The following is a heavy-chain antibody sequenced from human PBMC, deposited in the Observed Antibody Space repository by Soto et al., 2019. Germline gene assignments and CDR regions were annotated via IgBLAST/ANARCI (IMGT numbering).Heavy chain of an antibody. CDR1: GFVFNDYD. Sequence: QVQLAESGGGVVQPGRSLRLSCTTSGFVFNDYDIHWVRQAPGKGLAWLASISYDGSNRYYADSVKGRFTISRDNSKNTLSLQINSLGAEDTAVYYCSRGIKGGLDAWGPGNLVTVSS. CDR3: SRGIKGGLDA. D-gene: IGHD2-21*01. J-gene: IGHJ5*02. CDR2: ISYDGSNR. V-gene: IGHV3-30*03.